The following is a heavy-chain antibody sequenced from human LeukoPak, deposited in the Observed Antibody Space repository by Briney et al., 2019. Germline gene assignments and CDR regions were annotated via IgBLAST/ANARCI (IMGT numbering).Heavy chain of an antibody. CDR2: IHHSGRS. CDR1: GGSINSDD. Sequence: SEALSLTCAVSGGSINSDDWSWIRRPPGKGLEWIGHIHHSGRSNYNPSLVSRVTLSVDMSRNQFSLRLSSVTAADTAVYYCARVSLYSGYDFLDYWGQGTLVTVSA. J-gene: IGHJ4*02. V-gene: IGHV4-59*12. D-gene: IGHD5-12*01. CDR3: ARVSLYSGYDFLDY.